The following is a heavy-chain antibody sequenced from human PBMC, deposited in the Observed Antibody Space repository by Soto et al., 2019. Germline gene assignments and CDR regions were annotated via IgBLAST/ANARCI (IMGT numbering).Heavy chain of an antibody. Sequence: SETLSLTCAVYGGSFSGYYWSWIRQPPGKGLEWIGEINHSGSTNYNPSLKSRVTISVDTSKNQFSLKLSSVTAADTAVYYRASVPHRYCSSTSCSHRAYYYYYYMDVWGKGTTVTVSS. CDR3: ASVPHRYCSSTSCSHRAYYYYYYMDV. V-gene: IGHV4-34*01. CDR2: INHSGST. J-gene: IGHJ6*03. D-gene: IGHD2-2*01. CDR1: GGSFSGYY.